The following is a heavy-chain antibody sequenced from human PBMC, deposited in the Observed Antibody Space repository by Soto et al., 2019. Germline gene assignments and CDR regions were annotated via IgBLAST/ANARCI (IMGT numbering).Heavy chain of an antibody. CDR2: INSDGSST. Sequence: PGGSLRLSCAASGFTFSSYSMHWVRQAPGKGLVWVSRINSDGSSTSYADSVKGRFTISRDNAKNTLYLQMNSLRAEDTAVYYCARAFSELLWFGELSNDAFDIWGQGTMVTVSS. V-gene: IGHV3-74*01. J-gene: IGHJ3*02. D-gene: IGHD3-10*01. CDR1: GFTFSSYS. CDR3: ARAFSELLWFGELSNDAFDI.